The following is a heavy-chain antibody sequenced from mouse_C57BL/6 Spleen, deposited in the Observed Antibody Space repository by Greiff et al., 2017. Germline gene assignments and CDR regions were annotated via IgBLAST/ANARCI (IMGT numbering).Heavy chain of an antibody. CDR2: IYPRSGNT. J-gene: IGHJ1*03. D-gene: IGHD2-3*01. V-gene: IGHV1-81*01. CDR3: ARRWGEEDFDV. Sequence: QVQLQQSGAELARPGASVKLSCKASGYTFTSYGISWVKQRTGQGLEWIGEIYPRSGNTYYNEKFKGKATLTADKSSSTAYMELRSLTSEDSAVYFCARRWGEEDFDVWGTGTTVTVSS. CDR1: GYTFTSYG.